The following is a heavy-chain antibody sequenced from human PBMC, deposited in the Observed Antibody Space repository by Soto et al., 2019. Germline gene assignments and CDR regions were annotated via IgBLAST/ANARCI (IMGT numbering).Heavy chain of an antibody. D-gene: IGHD6-13*01. Sequence: SETLSLTCTVSGGSISSYYWSWIRQPPGKGLEWIGYIYYSGSTNYNPSLKSRVTISVDTSKNQFSLKLSSVTAADTAVDYCARDGASAAGTGDYYYYYMDVWGKGTTVTVSS. V-gene: IGHV4-59*01. CDR3: ARDGASAAGTGDYYYYYMDV. CDR2: IYYSGST. CDR1: GGSISSYY. J-gene: IGHJ6*03.